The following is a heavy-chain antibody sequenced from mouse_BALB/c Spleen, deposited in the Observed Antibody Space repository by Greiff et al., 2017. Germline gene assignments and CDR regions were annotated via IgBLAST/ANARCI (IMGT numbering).Heavy chain of an antibody. CDR1: GYTFTSYW. D-gene: IGHD1-1*01. V-gene: IGHV1S81*02. CDR2: INPSNGRT. J-gene: IGHJ4*01. CDR3: ANYYGSSYAMDY. Sequence: VQLQQPGAELVKPGASVKLSCKASGYTFTSYWMHWVKQRPGQGLEWIGEINPSNGRTNYNEKFKSKATLTVDKSSSTAYMQLSSLTSEDSAVYYCANYYGSSYAMDYWGQGTSVTVSS.